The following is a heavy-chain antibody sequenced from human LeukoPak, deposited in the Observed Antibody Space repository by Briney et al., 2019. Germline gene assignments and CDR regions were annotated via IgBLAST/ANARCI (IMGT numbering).Heavy chain of an antibody. CDR3: ARQEADPHQLLFR. CDR1: GYTFTGYY. J-gene: IGHJ4*02. Sequence: ASVKVSCKASGYTFTGYYMHWVRQAPGQGLVWMGWINPNSGGTNYAQKFQGRVTMTRDTSISTAYMELSRLRSDDTAVYYCARQEADPHQLLFRWGQGTLVTVSS. V-gene: IGHV1-2*02. CDR2: INPNSGGT. D-gene: IGHD2-2*01.